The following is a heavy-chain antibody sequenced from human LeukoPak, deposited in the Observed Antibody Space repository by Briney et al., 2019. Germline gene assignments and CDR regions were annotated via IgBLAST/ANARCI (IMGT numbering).Heavy chain of an antibody. D-gene: IGHD2-15*01. V-gene: IGHV1-18*01. Sequence: ASVKVSCKASGYTFTMNGVSWVRQAPGQGSEGMGWISSYNGKTNYAQRLQGRVAMTTDTSTSTAYMELRSLRSDDTAVYYCARMYCSRGSCYPLFYYNAMDVWGQGILVTVSS. CDR1: GYTFTMNG. CDR2: ISSYNGKT. CDR3: ARMYCSRGSCYPLFYYNAMDV. J-gene: IGHJ6*02.